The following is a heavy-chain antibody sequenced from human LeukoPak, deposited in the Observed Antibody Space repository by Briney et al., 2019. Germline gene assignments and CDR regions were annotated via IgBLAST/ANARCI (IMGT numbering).Heavy chain of an antibody. D-gene: IGHD3-10*01. CDR3: AKIQLLWFGELLSLSYYFDY. CDR1: GFTFSSYA. J-gene: IGHJ4*02. CDR2: ISGSGGST. Sequence: GGSLRLSCAASGFTFSSYAMSWVRQAPGKGLEWVSAISGSGGSTYYADSVKGRFTISRDNSKNTLYLQMDSLRAEDTAVYYCAKIQLLWFGELLSLSYYFDYWGQGTLVTVSS. V-gene: IGHV3-23*01.